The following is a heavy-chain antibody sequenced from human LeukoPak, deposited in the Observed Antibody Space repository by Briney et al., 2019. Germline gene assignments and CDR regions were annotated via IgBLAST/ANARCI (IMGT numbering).Heavy chain of an antibody. CDR3: ARDWGDSKIDE. J-gene: IGHJ4*02. CDR2: IHSGDTT. Sequence: TGGSLRLSCAVSAFSVSDYYMSWVRQAPGNVPEWVALIHSGDTTYYADSVKGRFTISRDSSKNTLYLQMDSLRADDMAVYYCARDWGDSKIDEWGQGTLVTVSS. V-gene: IGHV3-66*01. D-gene: IGHD3-16*01. CDR1: AFSVSDYY.